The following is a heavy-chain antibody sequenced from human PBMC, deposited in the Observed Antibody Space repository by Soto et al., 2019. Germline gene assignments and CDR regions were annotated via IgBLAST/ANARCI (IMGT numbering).Heavy chain of an antibody. CDR1: GYTFTGYY. J-gene: IGHJ6*02. CDR3: ARERYQVISDGMDV. Sequence: ASVKVSCKASGYTFTGYYTHWVREAPGQGLEWMGWINPQTGGTGYAQKFQGRVTLSRDTSINTAYLELSRLRFDDAAVYFCARERYQVISDGMDVWGQGTTVTVSS. CDR2: INPQTGGT. V-gene: IGHV1-2*02. D-gene: IGHD2-2*01.